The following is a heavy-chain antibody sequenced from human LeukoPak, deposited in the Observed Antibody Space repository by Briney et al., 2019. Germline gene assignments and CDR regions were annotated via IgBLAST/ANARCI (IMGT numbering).Heavy chain of an antibody. V-gene: IGHV4-39*01. J-gene: IGHJ3*02. CDR1: GGSISSSSYY. D-gene: IGHD3-16*02. CDR3: ARHDYDYVWGSYRRDAFDI. Sequence: SETLSLTCTVSGGSISSSSYYWGWIRQPPGKGLEWIGSIYYSGSTYYNPSLKSRVTISVDTSKNQFSLKLSSVTAADTAVYYCARHDYDYVWGSYRRDAFDIWGQGTMVTVSS. CDR2: IYYSGST.